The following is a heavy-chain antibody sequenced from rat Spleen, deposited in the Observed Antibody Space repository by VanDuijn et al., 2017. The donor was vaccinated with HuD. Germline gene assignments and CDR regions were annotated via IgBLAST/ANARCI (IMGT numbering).Heavy chain of an antibody. CDR2: MWSGGST. Sequence: QVQLKESGPGLVQPSETLSLTCTVSGFSLTSYNVHWVRQPPGKGLEWMGVMWSGGSTDYNSALKSRLSISRDTSKNQVFLKKNRQQSEDKTTYYCARGEAFFDYWGQGVMVTVSS. J-gene: IGHJ2*01. D-gene: IGHD1-11*01. CDR1: GFSLTSYN. CDR3: ARGEAFFDY. V-gene: IGHV2-45*01.